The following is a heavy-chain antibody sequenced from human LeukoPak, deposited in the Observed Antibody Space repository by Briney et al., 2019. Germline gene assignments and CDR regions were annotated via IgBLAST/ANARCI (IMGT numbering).Heavy chain of an antibody. Sequence: SSETLSLTCTVSGGSISSYYWSWIRQPPGKGLEWIGYINYSGSTKYNSSLKSRVTISVDTSRNQFSLKLSSVAAADTAVCYCARRDTMIVAHDYWGQGTLVTVSS. V-gene: IGHV4-59*08. CDR2: INYSGST. CDR3: ARRDTMIVAHDY. CDR1: GGSISSYY. D-gene: IGHD3-22*01. J-gene: IGHJ4*02.